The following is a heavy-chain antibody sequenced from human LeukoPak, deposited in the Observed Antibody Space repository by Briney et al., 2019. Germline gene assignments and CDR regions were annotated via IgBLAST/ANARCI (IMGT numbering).Heavy chain of an antibody. CDR1: GYTFNAYY. D-gene: IGHD2-8*02. CDR2: INPNSGDT. J-gene: IGHJ2*01. Sequence: GASVKVSCKASGYTFNAYYLHWVRQAPGQGLEWMGWINPNSGDTKYAQKFQGRVTMTGDTSISTAYMELSRLRFDDTAVYYCAILRLSTGLWWFFDLWAVALWSLSPQ. CDR3: AILRLSTGLWWFFDL. V-gene: IGHV1-2*02.